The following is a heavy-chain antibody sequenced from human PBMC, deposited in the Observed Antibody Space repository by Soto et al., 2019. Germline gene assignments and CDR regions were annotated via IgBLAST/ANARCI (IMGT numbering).Heavy chain of an antibody. D-gene: IGHD4-17*01. CDR3: ARDLGGYGDPSFDY. CDR2: IWYDGSNK. Sequence: GGSLRLSCAASGFTFSSYGMHWVRQAPGKGLEWVAVIWYDGSNKYYADSVKGRFTISRDNSKNTLYLQMNSLRAEDTAVYYCARDLGGYGDPSFDYWGQGTLVTVSS. CDR1: GFTFSSYG. V-gene: IGHV3-33*01. J-gene: IGHJ4*02.